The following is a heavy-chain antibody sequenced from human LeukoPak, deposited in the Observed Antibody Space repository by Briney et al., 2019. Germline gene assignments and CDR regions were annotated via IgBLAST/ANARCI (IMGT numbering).Heavy chain of an antibody. J-gene: IGHJ6*03. CDR1: GGSISSSSYY. CDR2: IYYSGST. V-gene: IGHV4-39*07. Sequence: SETLSLTCTVPGGSISSSSYYWGWIRQPPGKGLEWIGSIYYSGSTYYHPSLESRVTISVDTSKNQFSLKLSSVTAADTAVYYCARDGVITFGGGPYYYYYMDVWGKGTTVTISS. D-gene: IGHD3-16*01. CDR3: ARDGVITFGGGPYYYYYMDV.